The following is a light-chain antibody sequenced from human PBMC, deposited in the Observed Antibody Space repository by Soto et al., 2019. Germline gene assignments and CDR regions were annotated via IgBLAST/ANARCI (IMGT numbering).Light chain of an antibody. Sequence: EIVMTQSPGTLPVSPGERVTLSCRASQSVTRNLAWYQQQPGQAPRLLIHTASTRATGIPARFSGSGSGTAFTLTISSLQSEDFAIYYCQQYNNWPWTFGQGTKVDI. V-gene: IGKV3-15*01. J-gene: IGKJ1*01. CDR1: QSVTRN. CDR3: QQYNNWPWT. CDR2: TAS.